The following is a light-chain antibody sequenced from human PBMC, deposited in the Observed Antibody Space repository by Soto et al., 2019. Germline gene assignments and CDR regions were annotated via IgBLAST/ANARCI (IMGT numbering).Light chain of an antibody. Sequence: EIVLTQSPGTLSLSPGESATLSCRATQSVSATYLAWYQQKPGQAPRLLIYAASSRATDIPDRFSGSGSGTDVTLAFSRLEHEDFAVYWCQHYGTSTRTFGQGTKVEIK. CDR3: QHYGTSTRT. CDR2: AAS. J-gene: IGKJ1*01. CDR1: QSVSATY. V-gene: IGKV3-20*01.